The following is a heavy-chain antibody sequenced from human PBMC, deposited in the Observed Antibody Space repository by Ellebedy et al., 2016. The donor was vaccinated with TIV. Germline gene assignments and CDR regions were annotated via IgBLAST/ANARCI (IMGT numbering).Heavy chain of an antibody. CDR1: GFAVTSNY. J-gene: IGHJ4*02. CDR3: ARAPDLDTPVVD. Sequence: PGGSLRLSCAASGFAVTSNYMNWVRQAPGKGLEWLSIVYAVGDTYYADSVKARFTISRDTSKNMVYIQMTTLKAEDTAVYYCARAPDLDTPVVDWGQGTLFTVSS. V-gene: IGHV3-66*01. CDR2: VYAVGDT. D-gene: IGHD5-18*01.